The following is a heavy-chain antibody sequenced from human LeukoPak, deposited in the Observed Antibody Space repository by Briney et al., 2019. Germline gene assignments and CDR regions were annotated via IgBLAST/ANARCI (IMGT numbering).Heavy chain of an antibody. CDR1: GFTFDDYA. J-gene: IGHJ5*02. CDR2: ISWNSGSI. CDR3: ARDALQLTGNYVTRWWFDP. V-gene: IGHV3-9*01. Sequence: GGSLRLSCAASGFTFDDYAMHWVRQAPGKGLEWVSGISWNSGSIGYADSVKGRFTISRDNAKNSLYLQMNSLSAEDTAFYYCARDALQLTGNYVTRWWFDPWGQGTLVTVSS. D-gene: IGHD3-9*01.